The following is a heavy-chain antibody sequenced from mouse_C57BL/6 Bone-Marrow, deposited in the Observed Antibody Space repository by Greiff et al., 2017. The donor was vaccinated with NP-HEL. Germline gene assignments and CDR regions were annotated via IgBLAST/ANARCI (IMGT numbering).Heavy chain of an antibody. V-gene: IGHV5-17*01. Sequence: EVKLMESGGGLVKPGGSLKLSCAASGFTFSDYGMHWVRQAPEKGLEWVAYISSGSSTIYYADTVKGRFTISRDNAKNTLFLQMTSLRSEDTAMYYCARIYYDYDHYFDYWGQGTTLTVSS. CDR2: ISSGSSTI. J-gene: IGHJ2*01. CDR3: ARIYYDYDHYFDY. D-gene: IGHD2-4*01. CDR1: GFTFSDYG.